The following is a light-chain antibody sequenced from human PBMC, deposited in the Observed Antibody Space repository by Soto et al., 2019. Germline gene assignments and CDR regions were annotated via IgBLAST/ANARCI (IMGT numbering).Light chain of an antibody. Sequence: EIVLTPSQGTLSFSPLKIANLSFSSSQSVSSSYLAWYQQKPGQAPRLLIYGASSRATGIPDRFSGSGSGTDSTLTISRLEPEDFAVYYCQKYGSSPRKFGQGTKVDIK. CDR3: QKYGSSPRK. CDR1: QSVSSSY. CDR2: GAS. V-gene: IGKV3-20*01. J-gene: IGKJ1*01.